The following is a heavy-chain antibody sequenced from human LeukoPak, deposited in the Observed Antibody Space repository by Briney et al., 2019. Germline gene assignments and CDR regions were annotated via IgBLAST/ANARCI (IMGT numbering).Heavy chain of an antibody. V-gene: IGHV4-4*08. J-gene: IGHJ4*02. CDR3: VSESRQLGN. Sequence: SETLSLTCTVSVASISSYYWSWIRQPPGRGLEWIGFISNSGVPTYNPSLRGRVTISLDTSKNQFSLELNSVTAADTAVYYCVSESRQLGNWGQGTLVTVSS. D-gene: IGHD1-1*01. CDR1: VASISSYY. CDR2: ISNSGVP.